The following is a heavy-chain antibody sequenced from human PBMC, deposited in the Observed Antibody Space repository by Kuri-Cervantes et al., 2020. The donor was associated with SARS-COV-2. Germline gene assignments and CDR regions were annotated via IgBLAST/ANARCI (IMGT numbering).Heavy chain of an antibody. CDR1: GYSLTELA. V-gene: IGHV1-24*01. CDR2: FDYVDIET. D-gene: IGHD3-3*01. CDR3: ASSRSITIFGVVINYYYGMDV. Sequence: ASVKVSCKVSGYSLTELAINWVRQAPGKGLEWMGGFDYVDIETSYAEKFQGRVTMTRNTSISTAYMELSSLRSEDTAVYYCASSRSITIFGVVINYYYGMDVWGQGTTVTVSS. J-gene: IGHJ6*02.